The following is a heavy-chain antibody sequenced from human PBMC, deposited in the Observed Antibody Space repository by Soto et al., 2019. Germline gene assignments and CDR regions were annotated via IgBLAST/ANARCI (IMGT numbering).Heavy chain of an antibody. CDR3: AREATTPDSYYYYYMDV. V-gene: IGHV3-33*01. J-gene: IGHJ6*03. D-gene: IGHD2-15*01. Sequence: GGSLRLSCAASGFTFSSYGMHWVRQAPGKGLEWVAVIWYDGSNKYYADSVKGRFTISRDNSKNTLYLQMNSLRAEDTAVYYCAREATTPDSYYYYYMDVWGKGTTVTVSS. CDR1: GFTFSSYG. CDR2: IWYDGSNK.